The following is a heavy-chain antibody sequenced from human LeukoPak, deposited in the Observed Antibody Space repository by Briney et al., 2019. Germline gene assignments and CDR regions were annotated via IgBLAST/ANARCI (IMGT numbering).Heavy chain of an antibody. CDR3: AKGQKLDFDY. V-gene: IGHV3-23*01. D-gene: IGHD1-1*01. CDR2: ISGSSGST. Sequence: PGGSLRLSCAASGFAFSSYAMSWVRQAPGKGLEWVSAISGSSGSTYYADSVKGRFTISRDNSKNTLYLQMNSLRAEDTAVYYCAKGQKLDFDYWGQGTLVTVSS. CDR1: GFAFSSYA. J-gene: IGHJ4*02.